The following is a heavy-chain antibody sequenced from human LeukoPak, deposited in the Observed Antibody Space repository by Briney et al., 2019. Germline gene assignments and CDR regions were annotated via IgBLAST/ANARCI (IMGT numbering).Heavy chain of an antibody. CDR3: AKDPDSSGYFENWFDP. V-gene: IGHV3-23*01. CDR2: ISGSGGST. Sequence: GGSLRLSCAASGFTFSSYAMSWVRQAPGKGLEWVSAISGSGGSTYYADSVKGRFTISRDNSKNTLYLQMDSLRAEDTAVYYCAKDPDSSGYFENWFDPWGQGTLVTVSS. D-gene: IGHD3-22*01. J-gene: IGHJ5*02. CDR1: GFTFSSYA.